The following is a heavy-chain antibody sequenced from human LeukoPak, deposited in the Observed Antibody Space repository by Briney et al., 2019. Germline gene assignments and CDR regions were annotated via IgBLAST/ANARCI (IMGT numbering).Heavy chain of an antibody. J-gene: IGHJ4*02. Sequence: GGSLRLSCAGSGFTFSSYWMHWVRQAPGKGLVWVSRINSDGNSASYADSVKGRFTISRDNAKNTLYLQMNSLRAEDTAVYYCARETTIVGATIYFDYWGQGTLVTVSS. D-gene: IGHD1-26*01. V-gene: IGHV3-74*01. CDR1: GFTFSSYW. CDR3: ARETTIVGATIYFDY. CDR2: INSDGNSA.